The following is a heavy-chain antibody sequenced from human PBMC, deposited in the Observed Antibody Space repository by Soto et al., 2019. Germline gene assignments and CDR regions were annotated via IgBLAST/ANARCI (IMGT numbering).Heavy chain of an antibody. V-gene: IGHV4-34*01. Sequence: SETLSLTCAVYGGSFSGYYWSWIRQPPGKGLGWIGEINHSGSTNYNPSLKSRVTISVDTSKNQFSLKLSSVTAADTAVYYCARGDIVATIWFDYWGQGTLVTV. J-gene: IGHJ4*02. D-gene: IGHD5-12*01. CDR3: ARGDIVATIWFDY. CDR1: GGSFSGYY. CDR2: INHSGST.